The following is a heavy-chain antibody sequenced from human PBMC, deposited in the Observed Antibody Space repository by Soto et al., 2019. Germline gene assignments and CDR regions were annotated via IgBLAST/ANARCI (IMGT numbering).Heavy chain of an antibody. CDR2: ISYDGSLK. CDR3: ARDVPLGH. CDR1: GFTFSGYA. Sequence: QVQLVESGGGVVQPGGSLRVSCAASGFTFSGYAMHWVRQAPGKGLEWVAFISYDGSLKYYADSVKGRFTTSRDNSQNTLYLQMNSLRHEDTAVYYCARDVPLGHWGQGALVTVSS. V-gene: IGHV3-30-3*01. J-gene: IGHJ4*02. D-gene: IGHD3-16*01.